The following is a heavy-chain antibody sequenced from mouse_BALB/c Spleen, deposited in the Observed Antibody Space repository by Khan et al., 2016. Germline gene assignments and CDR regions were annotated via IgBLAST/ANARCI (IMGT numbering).Heavy chain of an antibody. V-gene: IGHV5-6*01. CDR1: GFTFSSYG. CDR3: ARQYGNYYAMDY. Sequence: EVELVESGGDLVKPGGSLKLSCAASGFTFSSYGMSWVRQTPDKRLEWVATISSGGSYTYYPDSVKGRFTISRDNAKNTLYLQMSSLKSEDTAMYYCARQYGNYYAMDYWGQGTSVTVAS. J-gene: IGHJ4*01. CDR2: ISSGGSYT. D-gene: IGHD2-10*02.